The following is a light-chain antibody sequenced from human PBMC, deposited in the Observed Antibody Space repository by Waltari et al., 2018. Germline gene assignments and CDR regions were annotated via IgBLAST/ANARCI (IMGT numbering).Light chain of an antibody. V-gene: IGLV7-43*01. CDR2: SPV. CDR1: AGPVTSNNF. CDR3: QLYYGGTLV. J-gene: IGLJ3*02. Sequence: QTVVTQEPSLTVSPGGTVTLTCASTAGPVTSNNFPNWFQQKPGQPPRALIYSPVDRHSRTPARFSSSLLGGKAALTLSGVQPEDEADYYCQLYYGGTLVFGGGTKVTVL.